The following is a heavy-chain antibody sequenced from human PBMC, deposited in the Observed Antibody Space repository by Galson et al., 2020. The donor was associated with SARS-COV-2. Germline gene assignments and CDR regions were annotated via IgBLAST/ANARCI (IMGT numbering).Heavy chain of an antibody. D-gene: IGHD3-22*01. V-gene: IGHV4-38-2*02. CDR1: GYSVSTTNY. J-gene: IGHJ2*01. Sequence: TLSLTCTVSGYSVSTTNYWGWVRQPPGRGLEWIGSVYPSGTTYYNPSLKSRVTISVDTSKNQFSLRLDSVTAADTALYYCARQGVNMIVLVTVPGWYFDLWCRGTLVTVSS. CDR3: ARQGVNMIVLVTVPGWYFDL. CDR2: VYPSGTT.